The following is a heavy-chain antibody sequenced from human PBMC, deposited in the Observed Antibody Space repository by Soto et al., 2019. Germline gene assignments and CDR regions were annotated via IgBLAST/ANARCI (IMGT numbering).Heavy chain of an antibody. D-gene: IGHD2-2*01. Sequence: GASVKVSCKASGYTSTSYGISWVRQAPGQGLEWMGWISAYNGNTNYAQKLQGRVTMTTDTSTSTAYMELRSLRSDDTAVYYCASSREDIVVVPAAPPFDYWGQGTLVTVSS. V-gene: IGHV1-18*04. CDR1: GYTSTSYG. CDR3: ASSREDIVVVPAAPPFDY. CDR2: ISAYNGNT. J-gene: IGHJ4*02.